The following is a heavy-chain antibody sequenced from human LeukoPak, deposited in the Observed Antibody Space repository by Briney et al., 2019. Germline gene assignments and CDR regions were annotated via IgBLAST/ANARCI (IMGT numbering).Heavy chain of an antibody. CDR1: GYTFTGYY. CDR3: AREKPRTRGYDWGTLGFDY. D-gene: IGHD3-16*01. Sequence: ASVKVSCKASGYTFTGYYMHWVRQAPGQGLEWMGWINPNSGGTNYAQKFQGRVTMTRDTSISTAYMELSRLRSDDTAVYYCAREKPRTRGYDWGTLGFDYWGQGTLVTVSS. V-gene: IGHV1-2*02. J-gene: IGHJ4*02. CDR2: INPNSGGT.